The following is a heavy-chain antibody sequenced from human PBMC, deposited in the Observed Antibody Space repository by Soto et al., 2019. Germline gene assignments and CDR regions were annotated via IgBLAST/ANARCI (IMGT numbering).Heavy chain of an antibody. CDR2: ISAHNGDT. V-gene: IGHV1-18*01. J-gene: IGHJ6*02. Sequence: GPGVKKPGASVKVSCKASGYTFTSYGFSWVRQAPGQGLEWMVWISAHNGDTIYAQKFQDRITMTTDTSTNTAYLELRSLKSGDTAVFYCARSSGTYPPSRYYYGLDVWGQGTTVTVSS. D-gene: IGHD1-26*01. CDR1: GYTFTSYG. CDR3: ARSSGTYPPSRYYYGLDV.